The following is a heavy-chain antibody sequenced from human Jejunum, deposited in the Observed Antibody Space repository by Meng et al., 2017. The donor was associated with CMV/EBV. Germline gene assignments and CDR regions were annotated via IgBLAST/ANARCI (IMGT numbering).Heavy chain of an antibody. D-gene: IGHD3-16*02. CDR3: ARVIMFGGVVVTRYYFEY. Sequence: VSSYEISWVRQALGQGLEWMGWINAYNGNTKYAQRFQGRVTMTTDTSTSTAYMEVRSLTSDDTAVYYCARVIMFGGVVVTRYYFEYWGQGTLVTVSS. CDR2: INAYNGNT. J-gene: IGHJ4*02. V-gene: IGHV1-18*01. CDR1: VSSYE.